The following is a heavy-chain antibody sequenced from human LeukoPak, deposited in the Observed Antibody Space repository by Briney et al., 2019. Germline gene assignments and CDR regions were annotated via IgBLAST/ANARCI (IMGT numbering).Heavy chain of an antibody. CDR1: GGSISSYY. Sequence: SETLSLTCTVSGGSISSYYWSWIRQPAGKGLEWIGHIYTSGSTNYNPSLKSRVTMSVDTSKNQFSLKLSSVTAADTAVYYCARDSTIFGVVPYFDYWGQGTLVTVSS. D-gene: IGHD3-3*01. J-gene: IGHJ4*02. CDR2: IYTSGST. V-gene: IGHV4-4*07. CDR3: ARDSTIFGVVPYFDY.